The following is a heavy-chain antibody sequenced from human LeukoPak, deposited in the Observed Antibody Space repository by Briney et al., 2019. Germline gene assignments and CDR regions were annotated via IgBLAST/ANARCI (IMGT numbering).Heavy chain of an antibody. CDR1: GFTFSGSA. Sequence: GGSLRLSRAASGFTFSGSAIHWVRQASGKGLEWVGRIRSKANTYATAYAASVKGRFTISRDDLKNTAYLQMNSLKTEDTAVYYCTSSYFDSSGYYHFDPWGQGTLVTVSS. D-gene: IGHD3-22*01. CDR2: IRSKANTYAT. V-gene: IGHV3-73*01. CDR3: TSSYFDSSGYYHFDP. J-gene: IGHJ5*02.